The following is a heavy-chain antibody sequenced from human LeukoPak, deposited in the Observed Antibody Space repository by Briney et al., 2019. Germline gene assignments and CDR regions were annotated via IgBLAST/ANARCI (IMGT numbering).Heavy chain of an antibody. CDR1: GFTFSSYT. V-gene: IGHV3-48*04. Sequence: GGSLRLSCAASGFTFSSYTMNWVRQAPGKGLEWISYIIYSSSTKFYADSVKGRFTISRDNAKNSLYLQMNSLRAEDTAVYYCARGLGSYFDYWGQGTLVTVSS. CDR2: IIYSSSTK. D-gene: IGHD7-27*01. J-gene: IGHJ4*02. CDR3: ARGLGSYFDY.